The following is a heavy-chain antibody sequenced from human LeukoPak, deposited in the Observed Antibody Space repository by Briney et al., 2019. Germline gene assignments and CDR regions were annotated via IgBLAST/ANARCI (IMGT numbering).Heavy chain of an antibody. V-gene: IGHV4-4*07. CDR1: GGSISSYY. J-gene: IGHJ3*02. D-gene: IGHD6-19*01. CDR3: ARGDSSGWKSDAFDI. Sequence: SETLSLTCTVSGGSISSYYWRWIRQPAGKGLEWIGRIYTSGSTNYNPSLKSRVTMSVDKSKNQFSLKLSSVTAADTAVYYCARGDSSGWKSDAFDIWGQGTMVTVSS. CDR2: IYTSGST.